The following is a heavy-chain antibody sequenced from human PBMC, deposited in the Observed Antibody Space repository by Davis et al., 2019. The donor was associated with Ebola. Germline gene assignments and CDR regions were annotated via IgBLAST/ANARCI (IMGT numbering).Heavy chain of an antibody. Sequence: PSETLSLTCIVSNDSISSSSLYWGWIRQPPGRGLEWIGSIYYTGSTSYNPSLRSRFTISVDTSKNQFSLRLGSVTAADTAVYYCAREVWFGELLHSFDFWGQGSLVTVSS. CDR3: AREVWFGELLHSFDF. V-gene: IGHV4-39*07. D-gene: IGHD3-10*01. CDR1: NDSISSSSLY. CDR2: IYYTGST. J-gene: IGHJ4*02.